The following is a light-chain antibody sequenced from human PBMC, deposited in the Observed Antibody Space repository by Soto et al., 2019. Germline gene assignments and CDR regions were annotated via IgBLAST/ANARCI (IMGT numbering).Light chain of an antibody. CDR3: QHYNSYSEA. CDR2: GSS. V-gene: IGKV1-17*01. J-gene: IGKJ1*01. CDR1: QAIRND. Sequence: DIQMTQSPSSLSASVGDRVTITCRASQAIRNDLAWYQQKPGRAPKRLIYGSSSLQSGVPSRFSGSGSGTEFTLTISSLQPDDFSTYYCQHYNSYSEAFGQGTKVDTK.